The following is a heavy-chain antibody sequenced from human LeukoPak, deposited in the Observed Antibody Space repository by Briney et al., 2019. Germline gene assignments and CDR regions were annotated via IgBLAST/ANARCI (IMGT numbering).Heavy chain of an antibody. Sequence: QPGGSLRLSCAASGFTFSRHWMNWVRQAPGKGLEGVANIKQEGSGKYYVDSVKGRFTISRDNAENSLYLQMNSLRAEDTAMYYCARGTYYYDSSGRKNIDHWGQGTLVTVSS. CDR2: IKQEGSGK. CDR1: GFTFSRHW. CDR3: ARGTYYYDSSGRKNIDH. D-gene: IGHD3-22*01. J-gene: IGHJ4*02. V-gene: IGHV3-7*01.